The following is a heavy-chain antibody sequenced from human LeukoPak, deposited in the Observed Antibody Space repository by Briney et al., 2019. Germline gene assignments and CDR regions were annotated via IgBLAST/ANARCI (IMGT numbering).Heavy chain of an antibody. CDR3: ARDRGTTGYYYLDS. J-gene: IGHJ4*02. Sequence: PSETLPLTCSVSGGPITEYYWSWIRQPPGKGLEWIGYIYHTGSTNYSPSLKSRVTMSVDASRNQFSLKLVSVTAADTAVYYCARDRGTTGYYYLDSWGQGILVTVSS. CDR1: GGPITEYY. D-gene: IGHD1-26*01. CDR2: IYHTGST. V-gene: IGHV4-59*01.